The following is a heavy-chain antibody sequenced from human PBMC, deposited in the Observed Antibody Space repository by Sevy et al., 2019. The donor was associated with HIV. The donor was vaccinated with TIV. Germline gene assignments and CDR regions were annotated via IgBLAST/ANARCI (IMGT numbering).Heavy chain of an antibody. D-gene: IGHD1-26*01. CDR1: GFTFSSYW. CDR2: IKTDGSDT. Sequence: GGSLRLSCAASGFTFSSYWMHWVRQAPGKGLVWVSRIKTDGSDTSHADSVKGRFTISRDNTKNTLYLQMNSLRAEDTAVYYCARRPTDQSGSYWFDPWGQGTLVTVSS. J-gene: IGHJ5*02. CDR3: ARRPTDQSGSYWFDP. V-gene: IGHV3-74*01.